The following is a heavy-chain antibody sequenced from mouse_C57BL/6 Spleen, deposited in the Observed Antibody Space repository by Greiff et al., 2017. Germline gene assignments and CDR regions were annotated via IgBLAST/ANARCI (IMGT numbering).Heavy chain of an antibody. CDR3: TTSNYYFDY. J-gene: IGHJ2*01. V-gene: IGHV14-1*01. D-gene: IGHD2-5*01. CDR1: GFNIKDYY. Sequence: EVQLQQSGAELVRPGASVKLSCTASGFNIKDYYMHWVKQRPEQGLEWIGRIDPEDGDTDYAPKFQGKDTMTADTSSNTAYLQLSSLPSEDTAVXYCTTSNYYFDYWGQGTTLTVSS. CDR2: IDPEDGDT.